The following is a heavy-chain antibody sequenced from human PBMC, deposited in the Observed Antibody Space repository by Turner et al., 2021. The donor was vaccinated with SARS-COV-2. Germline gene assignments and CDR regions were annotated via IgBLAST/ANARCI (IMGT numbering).Heavy chain of an antibody. CDR3: AKGSGGSSWYYFDS. CDR2: ISVGGDTT. V-gene: IGHV3-23*01. D-gene: IGHD6-13*01. CDR1: GVPFSIYG. J-gene: IGHJ4*02. Sequence: EVQLLASGGGLVQPGGSLRLSCAASGVPFSIYGMSWVRQAPWKGLEWVSMISVGGDTTFYGDSVKGRFTISRDNSRNTLLLQMNSLRAEDTAVYYCAKGSGGSSWYYFDSWGQGTLVTVSS.